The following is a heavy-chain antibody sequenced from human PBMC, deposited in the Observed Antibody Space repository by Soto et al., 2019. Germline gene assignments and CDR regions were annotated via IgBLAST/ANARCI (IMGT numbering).Heavy chain of an antibody. CDR1: GGTFSSYA. D-gene: IGHD3-10*01. V-gene: IGHV1-69*13. CDR3: AREGGGLWFGEFAAFDI. Sequence: GASVKVSCKASGGTFSSYAISWVRQAPGQGLEWMGGIIPIFGTANYAQKFQGRVTITADESTSTAYMELSSLRSEDTAVYYCAREGGGLWFGEFAAFDIWGQGTMVTVSS. CDR2: IIPIFGTA. J-gene: IGHJ3*02.